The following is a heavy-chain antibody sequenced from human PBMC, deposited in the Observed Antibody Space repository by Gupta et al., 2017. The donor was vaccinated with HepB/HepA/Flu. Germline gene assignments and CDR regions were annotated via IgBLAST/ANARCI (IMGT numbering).Heavy chain of an antibody. CDR1: GFTFSSYA. V-gene: IGHV3-30-3*01. CDR2: ISYDGSNK. Sequence: QVQLVESGGGVVQPGRSLRLSCAASGFTFSSYAMHWVRQAPGKGLEWVAVISYDGSNKYYADSVKGRFTISRDNSKNTLYLQMNSLRAEDTAVYYCASSCSGGSCYSYAFDIWGQGTMVTVSS. D-gene: IGHD2-15*01. CDR3: ASSCSGGSCYSYAFDI. J-gene: IGHJ3*02.